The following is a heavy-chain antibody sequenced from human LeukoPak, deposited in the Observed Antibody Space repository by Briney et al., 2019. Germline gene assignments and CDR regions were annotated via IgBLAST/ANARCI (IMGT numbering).Heavy chain of an antibody. CDR1: GGSISSYY. CDR2: IYYSGST. J-gene: IGHJ5*02. D-gene: IGHD4-17*01. Sequence: SEALSLTCTVSGGSISSYYWSWIRQPPGKGLEWIGYIYYSGSTNYNPSLKSRVTISVDTSKNQFSLKLSSVTAADTAVYYCARDKGDYGDYYWFDPWGQGTLVTVSS. V-gene: IGHV4-59*01. CDR3: ARDKGDYGDYYWFDP.